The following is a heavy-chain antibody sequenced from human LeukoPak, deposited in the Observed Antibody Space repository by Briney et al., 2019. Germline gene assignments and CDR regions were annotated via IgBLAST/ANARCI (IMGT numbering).Heavy chain of an antibody. V-gene: IGHV3-7*02. CDR3: ARLKGERSLFEY. Sequence: PGGSLRLSCAASGFTFSTYWMTWVRQAPGKGLEWVANIKQDGSEKYYADSVKGRFTISRDNAKNSLYLQMNSLRAEDTAAYYCARLKGERSLFEYWGQGTLVTVSS. J-gene: IGHJ4*02. CDR1: GFTFSTYW. D-gene: IGHD2-21*01. CDR2: IKQDGSEK.